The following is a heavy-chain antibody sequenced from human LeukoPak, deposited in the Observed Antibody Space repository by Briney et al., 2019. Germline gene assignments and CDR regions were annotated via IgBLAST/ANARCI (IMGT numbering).Heavy chain of an antibody. CDR3: ARESVITFGGVRYFDY. CDR2: IYTSGST. J-gene: IGHJ4*02. V-gene: IGHV4-4*07. Sequence: SETLSLTCTVSGGSISSYYWSWIRQPAGKGLEWIGRIYTSGSTNYNPSLKSRVTMSADTSKNQFSLKLSSVTAADTAVYYCARESVITFGGVRYFDYWGQGTLVTVSS. CDR1: GGSISSYY. D-gene: IGHD3-16*01.